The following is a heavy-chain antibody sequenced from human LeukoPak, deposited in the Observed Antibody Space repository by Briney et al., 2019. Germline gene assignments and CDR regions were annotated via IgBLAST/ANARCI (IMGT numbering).Heavy chain of an antibody. CDR1: GYTFTSYD. V-gene: IGHV1-8*01. J-gene: IGHJ4*02. CDR3: ATKRGYSYGSPH. Sequence: ASVKVSCKASGYTFTSYDINWVRQATGQGLEWMGWMNPNSGNTGYAQKFQGRVTMTRNTSISTAYMELSSLRSEDTAVYYCATKRGYSYGSPHWGQGTLVTVSS. D-gene: IGHD5-18*01. CDR2: MNPNSGNT.